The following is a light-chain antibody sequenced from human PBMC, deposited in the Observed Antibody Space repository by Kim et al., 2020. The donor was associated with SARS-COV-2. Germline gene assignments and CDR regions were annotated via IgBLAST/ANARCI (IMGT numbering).Light chain of an antibody. Sequence: GKTVTMPCIRSSGSIASNYVQWYQQRPGSSPSTVIYDHNQRPSGIPDRFSGSVDSSSNSASLTIAGLKTEDEADYYCQSYNSSNWVFGGGTQLTVL. CDR1: SGSIASNY. CDR3: QSYNSSNWV. CDR2: DHN. V-gene: IGLV6-57*01. J-gene: IGLJ3*02.